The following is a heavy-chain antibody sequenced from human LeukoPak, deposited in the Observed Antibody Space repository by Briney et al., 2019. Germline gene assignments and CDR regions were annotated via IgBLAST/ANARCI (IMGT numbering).Heavy chain of an antibody. CDR1: GGSISSYY. CDR3: ARHAEYYDFWSGRHDQYYFDY. Sequence: SETLSLTCTVSGGSISSYYWSWIRQPPGKGLGWIAYIYYSGSTNYNPSLKSRVTISIDTSKNQFSLKLSSVTAADTAVYYCARHAEYYDFWSGRHDQYYFDYWGQGTLVTVSS. CDR2: IYYSGST. D-gene: IGHD3-3*01. V-gene: IGHV4-59*08. J-gene: IGHJ4*02.